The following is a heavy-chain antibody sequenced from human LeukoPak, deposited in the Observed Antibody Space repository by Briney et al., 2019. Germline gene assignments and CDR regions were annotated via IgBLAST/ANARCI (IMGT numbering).Heavy chain of an antibody. D-gene: IGHD6-13*01. Sequence: SGGSLRLSCAASGFTFSGYDMHWVRQAPGKGLEWVALIRPDGSDKYYADSVKGRFTISRDNSKNTLFLQMNSLRAEDTAVYYCAKDIAAAGGPCAYWGRGTLVTVSS. V-gene: IGHV3-30*02. CDR2: IRPDGSDK. CDR1: GFTFSGYD. CDR3: AKDIAAAGGPCAY. J-gene: IGHJ4*02.